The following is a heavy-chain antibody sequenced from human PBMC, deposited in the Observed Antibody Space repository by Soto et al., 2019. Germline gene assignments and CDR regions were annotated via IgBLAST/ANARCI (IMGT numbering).Heavy chain of an antibody. CDR2: ISGSGGST. CDR3: AKDGMAGGGSWWTNYYYYGMDV. D-gene: IGHD6-13*01. Sequence: PGGSLRLSCAASGFTFSSYAMSWVRQAPGKGLEWVSAISGSGGSTYYADSVKGRFTISRDNSKNTLYLQMNSLRAEDTAVYYCAKDGMAGGGSWWTNYYYYGMDVWAQGTTVTVSS. CDR1: GFTFSSYA. V-gene: IGHV3-23*01. J-gene: IGHJ6*02.